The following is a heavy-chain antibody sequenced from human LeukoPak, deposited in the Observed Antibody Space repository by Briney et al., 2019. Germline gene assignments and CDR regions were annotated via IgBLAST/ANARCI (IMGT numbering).Heavy chain of an antibody. CDR3: ARDSDSGYGPFAS. CDR2: IHSGGTT. V-gene: IGHV3-53*01. J-gene: IGHJ4*02. CDR1: KFTFSNYV. D-gene: IGHD5-12*01. Sequence: GGSLRLSCAASKFTFSNYVMNWVRQAPGKGLEWVSVIHSGGTTNYADSVQGRFTISRDNSKTTVYLHMNSLRAEDTAVYYCARDSDSGYGPFASWGQGTLVTVSS.